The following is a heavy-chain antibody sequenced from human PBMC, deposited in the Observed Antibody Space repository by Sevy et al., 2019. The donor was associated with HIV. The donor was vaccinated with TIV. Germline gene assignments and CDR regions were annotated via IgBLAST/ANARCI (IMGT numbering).Heavy chain of an antibody. CDR3: AKGVGSGDGLYYFDY. V-gene: IGHV3-9*01. D-gene: IGHD2-21*01. CDR1: GFTFDDYA. J-gene: IGHJ4*02. CDR2: ISWNSGSI. Sequence: GGSLRLSCAASGFTFDDYAMHWVRQAPGKGLEWVSGISWNSGSIGYADSVKGRFTISRDNAKNSLYLQMNNLRAEDTALYYCAKGVGSGDGLYYFDYWGQGTLVTVSS.